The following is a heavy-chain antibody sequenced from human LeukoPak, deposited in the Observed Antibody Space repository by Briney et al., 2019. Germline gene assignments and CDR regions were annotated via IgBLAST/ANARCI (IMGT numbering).Heavy chain of an antibody. CDR2: ISSSSSYI. V-gene: IGHV3-21*01. CDR1: GFTFSSYS. Sequence: GSLRLSCAASGFTFSSYSMNWVRQGPGEGLEWVSSISSSSSYIYYADSVKGRFTISRDNAKNSLYLQMNSLRAEDTAVYYCARTLIAVAGYFDYWGQGTLVTVSS. J-gene: IGHJ4*02. D-gene: IGHD6-19*01. CDR3: ARTLIAVAGYFDY.